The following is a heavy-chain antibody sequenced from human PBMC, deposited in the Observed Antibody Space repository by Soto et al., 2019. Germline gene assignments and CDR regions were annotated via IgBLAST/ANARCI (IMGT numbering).Heavy chain of an antibody. CDR1: GFTFSSYA. J-gene: IGHJ6*02. CDR3: AKGDILTAYYTRYYYYYGMDV. V-gene: IGHV3-23*01. D-gene: IGHD3-9*01. Sequence: GGSLRLSCAASGFTFSSYAMTWVRQAPGKGLEWVSAISGSGGSTYYADSVKGRFTISRDNSENTLYLQMNSLRAEYTAIYFFAKGDILTAYYTRYYYYYGMDVWGQGTMVTVSS. CDR2: ISGSGGST.